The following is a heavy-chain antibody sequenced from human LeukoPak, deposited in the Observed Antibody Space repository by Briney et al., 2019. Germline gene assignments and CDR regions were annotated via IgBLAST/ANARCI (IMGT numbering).Heavy chain of an antibody. Sequence: PSETLSLTCAVYGGSFSGYYWSWIRQPPGKGLEWIGEINHSGSTNYNPSLKSRVTISVDTSKNQFSLKLSSVTAADTAVYYCARHSGGSRLLYYYYGMDVWGQGTTVTVSS. D-gene: IGHD2-15*01. CDR3: ARHSGGSRLLYYYYGMDV. J-gene: IGHJ6*02. CDR2: INHSGST. CDR1: GGSFSGYY. V-gene: IGHV4-34*01.